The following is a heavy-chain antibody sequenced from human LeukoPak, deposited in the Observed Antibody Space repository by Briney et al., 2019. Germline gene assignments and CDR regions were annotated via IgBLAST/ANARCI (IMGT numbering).Heavy chain of an antibody. Sequence: GGSLRLSCAASGFTFSSYAMHWVRQAPGKGLEWVAVISYDGSNKYYADSVKGRFTISRDNSKNTLYLQMNSLRAEDTAVYYCARDWSGYSYGYIDYWGQGTLVTVSS. CDR3: ARDWSGYSYGYIDY. CDR2: ISYDGSNK. CDR1: GFTFSSYA. J-gene: IGHJ4*02. D-gene: IGHD5-18*01. V-gene: IGHV3-30*04.